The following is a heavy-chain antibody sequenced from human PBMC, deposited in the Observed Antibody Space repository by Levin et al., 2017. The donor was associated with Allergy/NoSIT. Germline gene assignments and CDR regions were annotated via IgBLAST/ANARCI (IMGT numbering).Heavy chain of an antibody. V-gene: IGHV3-21*01. Sequence: GGSLRLSCSASGFTFSSYSMNWVRQAPGKGLEWVSSISSSSSYIYYADSVKGRFTISRDNTKNSLYLQMNSLRAEDTAVYYCARGGVTTNRDYFDFWGQGTLVTVSS. CDR1: GFTFSSYS. D-gene: IGHD1-14*01. J-gene: IGHJ4*02. CDR2: ISSSSSYI. CDR3: ARGGVTTNRDYFDF.